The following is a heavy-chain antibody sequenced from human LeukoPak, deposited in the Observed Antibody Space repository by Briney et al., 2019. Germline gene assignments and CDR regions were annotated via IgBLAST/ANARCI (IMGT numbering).Heavy chain of an antibody. D-gene: IGHD3-10*01. CDR1: GYTFTSYY. CDR3: ARDQDYYGSGSLGGGYYYYYMDV. V-gene: IGHV1-46*01. Sequence: GASVKVSCKASGYTFTSYYMHWVRQAPGQGLEWTGIINPSGGSTSYAQKFQGRVTMTRDTSTSTVYMELSSLRSEDTAVYYCARDQDYYGSGSLGGGYYYYYMDVWGKGTTVTVSS. J-gene: IGHJ6*03. CDR2: INPSGGST.